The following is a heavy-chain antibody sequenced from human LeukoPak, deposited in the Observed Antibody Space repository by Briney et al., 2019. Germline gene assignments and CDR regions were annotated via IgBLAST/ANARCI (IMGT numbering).Heavy chain of an antibody. J-gene: IGHJ4*02. Sequence: SETLSLTCTVSGGSISSSSYYWGWIRQPPGKGLEWIGSIYYSGSTYYNPSLKSRVTISVDTSKNQFSLKLSSVTAADTAVYYCARLGRFDYWGQGTLVTVSS. CDR3: ARLGRFDY. CDR1: GGSISSSSYY. CDR2: IYYSGST. D-gene: IGHD3-16*01. V-gene: IGHV4-39*01.